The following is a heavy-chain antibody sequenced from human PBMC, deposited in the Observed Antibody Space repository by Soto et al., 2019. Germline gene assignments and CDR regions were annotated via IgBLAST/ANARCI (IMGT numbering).Heavy chain of an antibody. D-gene: IGHD6-13*01. J-gene: IGHJ4*02. CDR3: AKSRMGSSWYEGDS. CDR1: GFTFSSYG. Sequence: QVQLVESGGGVVQPGRSLRLSCAASGFTFSSYGMHWVRQAPGKGLEWVAVIAYDGSTQYYVDSVKGRFTISRDNSKNTLYLQMSSLRPEDTAVYFCAKSRMGSSWYEGDSWGQGTLVTVSS. CDR2: IAYDGSTQ. V-gene: IGHV3-30*18.